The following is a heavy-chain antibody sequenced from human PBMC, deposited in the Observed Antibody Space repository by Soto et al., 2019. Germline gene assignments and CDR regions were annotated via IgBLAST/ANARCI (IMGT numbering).Heavy chain of an antibody. D-gene: IGHD3-22*01. CDR1: GYTFTSYD. CDR3: ARVPPHPPHAPITMIDY. CDR2: MNPNSGNT. J-gene: IGHJ4*02. V-gene: IGHV1-8*01. Sequence: GASVKVSCKASGYTFTSYDINWARQATGQGFEYLGWMNPNSGNTGYVKKFQGRVTMTRDTSMSTAYMELSSLRSEDTAVYYCARVPPHPPHAPITMIDYWGQGTLVTVSS.